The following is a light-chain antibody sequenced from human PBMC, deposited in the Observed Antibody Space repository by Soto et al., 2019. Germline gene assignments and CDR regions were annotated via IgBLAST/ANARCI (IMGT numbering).Light chain of an antibody. V-gene: IGLV7-46*01. Sequence: QAVVTQEPSLTVSPGGTVTLTCGSSTGAVTSNHHPYWFQQQAGQAPRTLIYDTSNKHSWTPARFSVSLLGDKAALTLSGAQPEDEAQYYCLLSYNAARVFGGGTKLTVL. CDR2: DTS. J-gene: IGLJ2*01. CDR3: LLSYNAARV. CDR1: TGAVTSNHH.